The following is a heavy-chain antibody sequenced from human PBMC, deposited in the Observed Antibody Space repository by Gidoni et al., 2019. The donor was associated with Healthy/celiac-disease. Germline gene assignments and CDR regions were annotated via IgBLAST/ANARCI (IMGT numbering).Heavy chain of an antibody. J-gene: IGHJ4*02. CDR2: IYHSGNT. D-gene: IGHD3-10*01. CDR1: GYSISSGYY. Sequence: QVQLQESGPGLVKPSETLSLTCTVSGYSISSGYYWGWIRQPPGKGLEWIGSIYHSGNTYYNPSLKSRVTISVDTSKNQFSLKLSSVTAADTAVYYCARDGFGELFRFDYWGQGTLVTVSS. CDR3: ARDGFGELFRFDY. V-gene: IGHV4-38-2*02.